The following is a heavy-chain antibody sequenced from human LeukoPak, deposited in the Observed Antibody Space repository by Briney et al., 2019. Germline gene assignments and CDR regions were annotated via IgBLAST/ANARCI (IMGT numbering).Heavy chain of an antibody. D-gene: IGHD3-10*01. Sequence: PSETLSLTCTVSGVSISSSSYYWGWVRQPPGKGLEWVGRIYYSGSTYSNPSLKSRVTISVDTSKNQFSLKLSSVTAADTAVYYCARQPMVRGVIKNYYYYMDVWGKGTTVTISS. V-gene: IGHV4-39*01. J-gene: IGHJ6*03. CDR1: GVSISSSSYY. CDR3: ARQPMVRGVIKNYYYYMDV. CDR2: IYYSGST.